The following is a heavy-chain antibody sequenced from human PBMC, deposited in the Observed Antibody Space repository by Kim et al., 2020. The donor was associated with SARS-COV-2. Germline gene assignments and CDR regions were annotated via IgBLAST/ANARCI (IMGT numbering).Heavy chain of an antibody. J-gene: IGHJ3*02. CDR2: IIPNIGKA. D-gene: IGHD3-16*02. Sequence: SVKVSCKASGYTFTSYAISWVRQAPGQGLEWMGGIIPNIGKANYAQKFQGRVTITADESTSTAYMELRSLRSDDTAVYYCARDSPYYDYVWGSYRFDAIDIWREATMPTVS. CDR3: ARDSPYYDYVWGSYRFDAIDI. CDR1: GYTFTSYA. V-gene: IGHV1-69*13.